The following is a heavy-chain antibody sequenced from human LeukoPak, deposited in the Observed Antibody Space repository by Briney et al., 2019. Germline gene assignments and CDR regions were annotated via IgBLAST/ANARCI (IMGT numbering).Heavy chain of an antibody. CDR3: ARDEFDSSGYNY. D-gene: IGHD3-22*01. CDR1: GGTFISYA. CDR2: IIPILGIA. Sequence: ASVKVSCKASGGTFISYAISWVRQAPGQGLEWMGRIIPILGIANYAQKFQGRVTITADKSTSTAYMELSSLRSEDTAVYYCARDEFDSSGYNYWGQGTLVTVSS. J-gene: IGHJ4*02. V-gene: IGHV1-69*04.